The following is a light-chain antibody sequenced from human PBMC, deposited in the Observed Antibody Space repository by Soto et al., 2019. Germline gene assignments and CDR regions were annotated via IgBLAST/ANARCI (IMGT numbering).Light chain of an antibody. Sequence: DIQVTQSPSSLSASIGDRVTITCRASQGIDNYLAWYQQKPGKVPNLLIYDASFLESGVQSRFRGTGSGTDLTLTIRSLQPEDFATYYCKQCYATPLTFGGGTKVDIK. J-gene: IGKJ4*01. CDR3: KQCYATPLT. CDR2: DAS. CDR1: QGIDNY. V-gene: IGKV1-27*01.